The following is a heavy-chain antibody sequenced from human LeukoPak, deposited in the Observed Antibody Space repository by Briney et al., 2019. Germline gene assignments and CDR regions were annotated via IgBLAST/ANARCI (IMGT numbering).Heavy chain of an antibody. V-gene: IGHV3-13*01. Sequence: PGGSLRLSCAASGFTFSSYDMHWVRQATGKGLEWVAAIGTAGGTYYPGSVKGRFTISRENVKTSLYLQMNSMRAGDKAVYYCARALHYYDSSGYYPNDAFDISGQRTMFTVSS. J-gene: IGHJ3*02. D-gene: IGHD3-22*01. CDR1: GFTFSSYD. CDR2: IGTAGGT. CDR3: ARALHYYDSSGYYPNDAFDI.